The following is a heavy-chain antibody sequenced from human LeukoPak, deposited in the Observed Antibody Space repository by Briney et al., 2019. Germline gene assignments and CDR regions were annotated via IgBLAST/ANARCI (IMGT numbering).Heavy chain of an antibody. CDR3: ARGHCSSTSCFVYYYYGMDV. Sequence: GRSLRLSCAASGFTFSSYGMHWVRQAPGKGLEWVAVISYDGSNKYYADSVKGRFTISRDNAKNTLYLQMNSLRAEDTAVYYCARGHCSSTSCFVYYYYGMDVWGQGTTVAVSS. D-gene: IGHD2-2*01. V-gene: IGHV3-30*03. J-gene: IGHJ6*02. CDR2: ISYDGSNK. CDR1: GFTFSSYG.